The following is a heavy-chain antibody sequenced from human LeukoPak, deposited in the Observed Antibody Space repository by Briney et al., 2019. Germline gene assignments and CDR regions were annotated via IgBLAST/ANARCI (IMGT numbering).Heavy chain of an antibody. Sequence: SETLSLTCTVSDGSISSYYWTWIRQPPGKGLEWIGYIYYSGSTNYNPSLKSRVTISVDTSKNQFSPKLSSVTAADTAVYYCARDSYYYDSSGYSSRRALDIWGQGTMVTVSS. V-gene: IGHV4-59*01. CDR1: DGSISSYY. J-gene: IGHJ3*02. CDR3: ARDSYYYDSSGYSSRRALDI. D-gene: IGHD3-22*01. CDR2: IYYSGST.